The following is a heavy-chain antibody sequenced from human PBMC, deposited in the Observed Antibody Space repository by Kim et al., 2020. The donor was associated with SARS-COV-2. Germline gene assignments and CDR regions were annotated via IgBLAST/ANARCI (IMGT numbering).Heavy chain of an antibody. CDR1: GFTFSSYA. CDR3: ATNGRTSRDGYNFPLYYFDY. CDR2: ISGSGGST. D-gene: IGHD5-12*01. J-gene: IGHJ4*02. Sequence: GGSLRLSCAASGFTFSSYAMSWVRQAPGKGLEWVSAISGSGGSTYYADSVKGRFTISRDNSKNTLYLQMNSLRAEDTAVYYCATNGRTSRDGYNFPLYYFDYWGQGTLVTVSS. V-gene: IGHV3-23*01.